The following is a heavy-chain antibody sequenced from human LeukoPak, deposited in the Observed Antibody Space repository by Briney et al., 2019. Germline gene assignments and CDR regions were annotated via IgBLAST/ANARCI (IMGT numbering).Heavy chain of an antibody. V-gene: IGHV4-31*03. CDR3: ARVLVVPAAIRWFDP. CDR1: GGSISSGGYY. D-gene: IGHD2-2*01. J-gene: IGHJ5*02. CDR2: IYYSGST. Sequence: SQTLSLTCTVSGGSISSGGYYWSWIRQHPGKGLEWIGCIYYSGSTYYNPSLKSRVTISVDTSKNQFSLKLSSVTAADTAVYYCARVLVVPAAIRWFDPWGQGTLVTVSS.